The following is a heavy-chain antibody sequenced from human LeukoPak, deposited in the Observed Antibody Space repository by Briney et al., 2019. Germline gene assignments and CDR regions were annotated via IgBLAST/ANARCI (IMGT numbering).Heavy chain of an antibody. CDR2: ISSSSSYT. J-gene: IGHJ4*02. CDR1: GFTFSDYY. Sequence: KTGGSLRLSCAASGFTFSDYYMSWIRQAPGKGLEWVSYISSSSSYTNYADSVKSRFTISRDNAKNSLYLQMNSLRAEDTAVYYCAREAGGGYSGYETAFDYWGQGTLVTVSS. V-gene: IGHV3-11*06. CDR3: AREAGGGYSGYETAFDY. D-gene: IGHD5-12*01.